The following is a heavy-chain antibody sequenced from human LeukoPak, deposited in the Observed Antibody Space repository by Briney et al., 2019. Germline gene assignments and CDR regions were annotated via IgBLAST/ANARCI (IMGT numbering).Heavy chain of an antibody. CDR2: IYYSGST. D-gene: IGHD2-15*01. V-gene: IGHV4-39*07. CDR1: GGSTSSSSYY. J-gene: IGHJ4*02. Sequence: SETLSLTCTVSGGSTSSSSYYWGWIRQPPGKGLEWIGSIYYSGSTYYNPSLKSRVTISVDTSKNQFSLKLSSVTAADTAVYYCARALRVRYSYYFDYWGQGTLVTVSS. CDR3: ARALRVRYSYYFDY.